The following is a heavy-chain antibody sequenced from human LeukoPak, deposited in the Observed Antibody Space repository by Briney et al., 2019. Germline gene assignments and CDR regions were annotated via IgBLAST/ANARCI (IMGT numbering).Heavy chain of an antibody. D-gene: IGHD2-21*02. J-gene: IGHJ4*02. CDR2: ISSSGSTI. V-gene: IGHV3-48*04. CDR3: ARDAARGGDSDY. CDR1: GFTFSSYA. Sequence: GGSLRLSCAASGFTFSSYAMSWVRQAPGKGLEWVSYISSSGSTIYYADSVEGRFTISRDNAKNSLYLQMNSLGAEDTAVYYCARDAARGGDSDYWGQGTQVTVSS.